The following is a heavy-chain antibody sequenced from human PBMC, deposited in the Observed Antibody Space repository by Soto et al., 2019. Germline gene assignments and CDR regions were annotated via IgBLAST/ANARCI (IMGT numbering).Heavy chain of an antibody. D-gene: IGHD1-26*01. CDR2: ISSSSSYT. J-gene: IGHJ4*02. CDR1: GFTFSDYY. CDR3: ARDPQRSPSGSYPLVGYFDY. V-gene: IGHV3-11*06. Sequence: QVQLVESGGGLVKPGGSLRLSCAASGFTFSDYYMSWIRQAPGKGLEWVSYISSSSSYTNYADSVKGRFTISRDNAKNSLYLQMNSLRAEDTAVYYCARDPQRSPSGSYPLVGYFDYWGQGTLVTVSS.